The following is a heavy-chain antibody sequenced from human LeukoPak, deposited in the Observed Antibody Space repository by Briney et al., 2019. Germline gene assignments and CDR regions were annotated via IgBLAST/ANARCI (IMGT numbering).Heavy chain of an antibody. J-gene: IGHJ4*02. D-gene: IGHD3-10*01. CDR2: IYPGDSDT. Sequence: GESLKISCKGSGYSFTSYWIGWVRQMPGKGLEWMGIIYPGDSDTRYSPSLQGQVTISADKSISTAYLQWSSLKASDTAMYYCARHTSYGSGSYYPGYWGQGTLVTVSS. CDR3: ARHTSYGSGSYYPGY. CDR1: GYSFTSYW. V-gene: IGHV5-51*01.